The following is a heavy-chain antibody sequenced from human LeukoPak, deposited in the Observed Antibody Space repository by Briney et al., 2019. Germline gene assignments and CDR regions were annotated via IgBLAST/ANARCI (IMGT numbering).Heavy chain of an antibody. Sequence: GGSLRLSCATSGFTFSSYGMHWVRQAPGKGLQWVAFIRYGGSNKYYADPVKGRFTISRDNSKNTLYLQMNSLRGEDTAVYYCAKDFDDFYYYYMDVWGKGTTVTISS. V-gene: IGHV3-30*02. D-gene: IGHD3-9*01. J-gene: IGHJ6*03. CDR1: GFTFSSYG. CDR2: IRYGGSNK. CDR3: AKDFDDFYYYYMDV.